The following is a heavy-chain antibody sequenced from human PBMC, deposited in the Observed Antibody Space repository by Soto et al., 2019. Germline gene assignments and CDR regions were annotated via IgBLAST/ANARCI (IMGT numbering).Heavy chain of an antibody. Sequence: PGWSLILSCAASGFTFTSYEMHWVRQAPGKGLEWVSAISGNGIATYYADSVKGRFTTSRDTSKNTLYLQMNRLRADDTAVYYCARDAISMVRGTNNWFDPWGQGTLVTVSS. V-gene: IGHV3-23*01. CDR2: ISGNGIAT. CDR3: ARDAISMVRGTNNWFDP. CDR1: GFTFTSYE. D-gene: IGHD3-10*01. J-gene: IGHJ5*02.